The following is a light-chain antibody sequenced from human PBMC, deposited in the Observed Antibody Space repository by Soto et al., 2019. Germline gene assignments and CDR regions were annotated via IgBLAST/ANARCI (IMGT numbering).Light chain of an antibody. J-gene: IGLJ1*01. V-gene: IGLV2-14*03. CDR3: SSYTSINSYV. Sequence: QSALTQPPSASGSFGQSVTISCTGTSSDVGGYNYVSWYQQHPGKAPKLMIYYVSHRPSGVSNRFSGSKSGNTASLTISGLQAEDEADYYCSSYTSINSYVFGTGTKVTVL. CDR2: YVS. CDR1: SSDVGGYNY.